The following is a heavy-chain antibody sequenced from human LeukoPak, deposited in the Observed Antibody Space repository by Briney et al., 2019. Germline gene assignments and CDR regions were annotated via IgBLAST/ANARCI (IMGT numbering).Heavy chain of an antibody. Sequence: GESLKISCKGSGYSFTSYWIGWVRQMPGKGLEWMGIIYPGDSDTRYSPSFQGQVTISADKSISTAYLQWSSLKASDTAMYYCARQGEDSGYGDYPFDYWGQGTLVTVSS. J-gene: IGHJ4*02. CDR2: IYPGDSDT. CDR1: GYSFTSYW. D-gene: IGHD5-12*01. CDR3: ARQGEDSGYGDYPFDY. V-gene: IGHV5-51*01.